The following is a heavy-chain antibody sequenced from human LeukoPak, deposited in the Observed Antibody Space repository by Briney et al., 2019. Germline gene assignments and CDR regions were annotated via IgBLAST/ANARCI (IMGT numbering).Heavy chain of an antibody. Sequence: KSSETLSLTCTVSGGSISSYYWSWIRQPPGKGLEWIGYIYYSGSTNYNPSLKSRVTISVDTSKNQFSLKLSSVTAADTAVYYCARAPRGLSGGSYGSHAFDIWGQGTMVTVSS. CDR3: ARAPRGLSGGSYGSHAFDI. D-gene: IGHD4-17*01. CDR2: IYYSGST. CDR1: GGSISSYY. J-gene: IGHJ3*02. V-gene: IGHV4-59*08.